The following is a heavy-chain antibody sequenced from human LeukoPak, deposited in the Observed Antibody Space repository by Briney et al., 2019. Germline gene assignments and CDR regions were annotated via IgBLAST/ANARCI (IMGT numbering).Heavy chain of an antibody. J-gene: IGHJ4*02. D-gene: IGHD2/OR15-2a*01. CDR1: GFTFSSYS. V-gene: IGHV3-7*03. CDR3: ARGRSIDDANDY. Sequence: GGSLRLSCAASGFTFSSYSMNWVRQAPGKGLEWVANIKQDGSEKYYVDSVKGRFTISRDNAKNSLYLQMNSLRAEDTALYYCARGRSIDDANDYWGQGTLVTVSS. CDR2: IKQDGSEK.